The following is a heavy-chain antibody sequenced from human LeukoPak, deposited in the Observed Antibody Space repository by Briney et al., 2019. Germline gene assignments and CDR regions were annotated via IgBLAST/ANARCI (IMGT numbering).Heavy chain of an antibody. V-gene: IGHV3-53*01. J-gene: IGHJ4*02. D-gene: IGHD2-8*01. Sequence: GGSLRPSCAASGFTVRSNYMSWVRQAPGKGLEWVSIILSDHTTHYADSVKGRFTFSRDDSKNSLHLQMNRLRVEDTAVYYCARGLLVSQFDHWGQGTLVTVSS. CDR1: GFTVRSNY. CDR2: ILSDHTT. CDR3: ARGLLVSQFDH.